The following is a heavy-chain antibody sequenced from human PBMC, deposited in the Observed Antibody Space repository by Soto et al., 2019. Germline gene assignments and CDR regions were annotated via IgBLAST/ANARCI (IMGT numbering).Heavy chain of an antibody. CDR1: GFTFSNYG. V-gene: IGHV3-30*18. J-gene: IGHJ4*02. Sequence: GGSLRLSCVGSGFTFSNYGMHWVRQPPGRGLEWVALISDDGDKRYYADSVRGRLIISRDNSKDTLYLQMNSLGPDDTAVYFCAKARVRIVGANSFDYWGQGTPVTVSS. CDR2: ISDDGDKR. CDR3: AKARVRIVGANSFDY. D-gene: IGHD1-26*01.